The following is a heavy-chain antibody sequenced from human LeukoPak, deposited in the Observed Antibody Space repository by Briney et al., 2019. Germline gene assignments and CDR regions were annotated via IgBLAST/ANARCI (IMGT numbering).Heavy chain of an antibody. V-gene: IGHV3-21*01. D-gene: IGHD3-9*01. CDR1: GFTFSSYS. Sequence: GWSLRLSCAASGFTFSSYSMNWVRQAPGKGLEWVSSISSSSYIYYADSVKGRFTISRDNAKNSLYLQMNSLRAEDTAVYYCARAPENPFDDIEDYYYYYMDVWGKGTTVTISS. CDR3: ARAPENPFDDIEDYYYYYMDV. J-gene: IGHJ6*03. CDR2: ISSSSYI.